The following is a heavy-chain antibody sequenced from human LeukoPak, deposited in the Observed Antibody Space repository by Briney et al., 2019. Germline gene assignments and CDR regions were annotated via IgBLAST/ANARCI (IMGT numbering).Heavy chain of an antibody. CDR3: ARGKTMVYCGGDCYRFDN. CDR1: GYTFTSYY. CDR2: INPNSGGT. V-gene: IGHV1-2*02. D-gene: IGHD2-21*02. Sequence: EASVKVSCKASGYTFTSYYMHWVRQAPGQGLEWVGWINPNSGGTNYAQKFQGRVTMTRDTSISTAYMELSRLLSGDTAVYYCARGKTMVYCGGDCYRFDNWGQGTLVTVSS. J-gene: IGHJ4*02.